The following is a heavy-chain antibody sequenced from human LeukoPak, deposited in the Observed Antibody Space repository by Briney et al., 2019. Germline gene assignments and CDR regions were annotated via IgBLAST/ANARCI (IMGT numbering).Heavy chain of an antibody. CDR2: ISNSGVTT. V-gene: IGHV3-23*01. J-gene: IGHJ4*02. Sequence: GGSLRLSCAASGFTFNSYAMSWVRQAPGKGLEWVSAISNSGVTTNYADSVRGRFTISRDNSKNTLYLQMNSPRAEDTAVYYCAKRSCSGGSCNFDYWGQGTLVTVSS. CDR1: GFTFNSYA. CDR3: AKRSCSGGSCNFDY. D-gene: IGHD2-15*01.